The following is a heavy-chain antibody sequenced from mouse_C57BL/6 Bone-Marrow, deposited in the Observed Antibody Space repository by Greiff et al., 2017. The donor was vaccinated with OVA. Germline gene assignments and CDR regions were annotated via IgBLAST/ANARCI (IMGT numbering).Heavy chain of an antibody. CDR3: ARHPGAMDY. J-gene: IGHJ4*01. CDR1: GYTFTSYW. V-gene: IGHV1-50*01. Sequence: QVQLQQPGAELVKPGASVKLSCKASGYTFTSYWMQWVKQRPGQGLEWIGEIDPSDSYTNYNQKFKGKATLTVDTSSSTAYMQLSSLTSEDSAVYYCARHPGAMDYWGQGTSGTVSS. CDR2: IDPSDSYT.